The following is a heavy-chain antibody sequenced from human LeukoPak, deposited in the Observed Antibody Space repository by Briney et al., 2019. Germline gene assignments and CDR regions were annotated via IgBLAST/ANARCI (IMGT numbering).Heavy chain of an antibody. D-gene: IGHD1-1*01. CDR2: ISGTGDST. V-gene: IGHV3-23*01. Sequence: GGSLRLSCAASGFTFTSYAMSWVRQVPGKGLEWVSAISGTGDSTYYADSVKGRFTISRDNSKNTLYLQMSSLRGEDTAVYYCAKEANWNFYMDVWGKGTTVTVSS. CDR1: GFTFTSYA. J-gene: IGHJ6*03. CDR3: AKEANWNFYMDV.